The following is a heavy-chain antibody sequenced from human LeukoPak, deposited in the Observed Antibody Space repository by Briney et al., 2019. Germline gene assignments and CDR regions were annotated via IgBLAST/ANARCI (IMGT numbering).Heavy chain of an antibody. Sequence: TTSETLSLTCTVSGGSISSSSYYWGWIRQPPGKGLEWIGSIYYSGSTYYNPSLKSRVTISVDTSKNQFSLKLSSVTAADTAVYYCASLGGNVLLWFGELLPAAYYYMDVWGKGTTVTVSS. D-gene: IGHD3-10*01. CDR1: GGSISSSSYY. V-gene: IGHV4-39*01. CDR3: ASLGGNVLLWFGELLPAAYYYMDV. CDR2: IYYSGST. J-gene: IGHJ6*03.